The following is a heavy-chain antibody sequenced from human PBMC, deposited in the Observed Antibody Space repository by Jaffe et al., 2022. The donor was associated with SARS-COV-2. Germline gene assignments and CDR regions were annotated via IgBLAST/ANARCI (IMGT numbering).Heavy chain of an antibody. CDR1: GFTFSSYA. D-gene: IGHD5-18*01. J-gene: IGHJ4*02. CDR2: ISANSGSI. Sequence: EVQLLESGGGLVQPGGSLRLSCAASGFTFSSYAVSWVRQAPGKGLEWVSTISANSGSITYGDSVKGRFTISRDSSKNTLYLQMNSLRAEDTAVYYCAKDLAYSYGRTFDYWGQGTLVTVSS. CDR3: AKDLAYSYGRTFDY. V-gene: IGHV3-23*01.